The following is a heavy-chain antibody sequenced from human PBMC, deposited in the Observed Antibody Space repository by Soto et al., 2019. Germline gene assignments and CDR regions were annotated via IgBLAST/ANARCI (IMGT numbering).Heavy chain of an antibody. Sequence: ASVKVSCKASRYTFSGYGISWVRQAPVQGLEWMGWISVYNGNTKYAQKFQGRVTITADKSTSTAYMELSSLRSEDTDVYYCERAIRYFDWLASRGYYYYGMDVWGQGTTVTVSS. CDR2: ISVYNGNT. CDR3: ERAIRYFDWLASRGYYYYGMDV. D-gene: IGHD3-9*01. V-gene: IGHV1-18*04. CDR1: RYTFSGYG. J-gene: IGHJ6*02.